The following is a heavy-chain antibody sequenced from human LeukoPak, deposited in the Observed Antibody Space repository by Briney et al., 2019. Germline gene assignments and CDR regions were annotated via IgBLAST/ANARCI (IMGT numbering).Heavy chain of an antibody. CDR3: ARQTGDKGIDY. Sequence: AGESLKISCKGSGYSFSNYWIGWVRQMPGKGLEWMGIINPGDSDTRYSPSFQGQVTISADKSINTAYLQWSSLRASDTATYYCARQTGDKGIDYWGQGTLVTVSS. CDR2: INPGDSDT. J-gene: IGHJ4*02. V-gene: IGHV5-51*01. CDR1: GYSFSNYW. D-gene: IGHD7-27*01.